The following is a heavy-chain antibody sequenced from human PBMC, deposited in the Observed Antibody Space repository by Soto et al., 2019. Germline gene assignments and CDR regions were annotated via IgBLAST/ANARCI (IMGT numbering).Heavy chain of an antibody. CDR1: RGSFSYFH. V-gene: IGHV4-34*01. D-gene: IGHD3-16*01. Sequence: SETLSLTCGLHRGSFSYFHWSWIRQPPGKGLEWIGEIHSSGSTNYNPSLRSRVTMSIDTSATQFSLTLYSVTAADTAVYYCARGGGNPASTNDFWGQGALVTVSS. CDR2: IHSSGST. CDR3: ARGGGNPASTNDF. J-gene: IGHJ4*02.